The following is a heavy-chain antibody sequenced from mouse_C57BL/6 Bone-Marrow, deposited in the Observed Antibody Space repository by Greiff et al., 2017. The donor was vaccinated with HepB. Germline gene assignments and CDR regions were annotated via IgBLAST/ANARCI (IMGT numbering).Heavy chain of an antibody. V-gene: IGHV1-80*01. CDR1: GYAFSSYW. CDR2: IYPGDGDT. J-gene: IGHJ3*01. CDR3: ARSRTPSWFAY. Sequence: QVQLKESGAELVKPGASVKISCKASGYAFSSYWMNWVKQRPGKGLEWIGQIYPGDGDTNYNGKFKGKATLTADKSSSTAYMQLSSLTSEDSAVYFCARSRTPSWFAYWGQGTLVTVSA.